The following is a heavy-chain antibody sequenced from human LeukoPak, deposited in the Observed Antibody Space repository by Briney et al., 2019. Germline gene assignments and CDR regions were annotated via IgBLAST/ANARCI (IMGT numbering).Heavy chain of an antibody. J-gene: IGHJ6*04. CDR2: IWYDGSNK. CDR1: GFTFSSYG. CDR3: ARVCGDCYYYGMDV. Sequence: PGGSLRLSCAASGFTFSSYGMHWVRQAPGKGLEWVAVIWYDGSNKYHADSVKGRFTISRDNSKNTLYLQMNSLRAEDTAVYYCARVCGDCYYYGMDVWGKGTTVTVSS. D-gene: IGHD2-21*01. V-gene: IGHV3-33*01.